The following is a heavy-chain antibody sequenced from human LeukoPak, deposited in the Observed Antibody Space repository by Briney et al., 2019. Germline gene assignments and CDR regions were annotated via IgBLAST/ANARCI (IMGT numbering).Heavy chain of an antibody. Sequence: ASVKVSCKASGGTFSSYAISWVRQAPGKGLEWMGRIIPIFGTANYAQKFQGTVTITTDESTSTAYLEMSSLRSEDTAVYYCARAPRGRSWSGYYTYYYYYMDVWGKGTTVTVSS. D-gene: IGHD3-3*01. CDR1: GGTFSSYA. CDR3: ARAPRGRSWSGYYTYYYYYMDV. V-gene: IGHV1-69*05. J-gene: IGHJ6*03. CDR2: IIPIFGTA.